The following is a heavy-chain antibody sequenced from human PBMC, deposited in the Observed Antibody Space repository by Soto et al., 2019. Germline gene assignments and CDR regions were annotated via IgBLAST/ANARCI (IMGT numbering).Heavy chain of an antibody. J-gene: IGHJ5*02. V-gene: IGHV4-59*01. CDR3: AGSSTYYYDSSGPIWFDP. D-gene: IGHD3-22*01. Sequence: QVQLQKSGPGLVKPSETLSLTCTVSGGSISSYYWSWIRQPPGKGLARIGYIYYSGSTNYNPSLKSRVTISVDTSKNQFSLKLSSVTAADTAVYYCAGSSTYYYDSSGPIWFDPWGQGTLVTVSS. CDR1: GGSISSYY. CDR2: IYYSGST.